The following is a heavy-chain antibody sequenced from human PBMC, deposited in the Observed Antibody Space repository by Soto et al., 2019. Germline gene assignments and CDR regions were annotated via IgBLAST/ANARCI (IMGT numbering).Heavy chain of an antibody. D-gene: IGHD5-12*01. J-gene: IGHJ6*02. V-gene: IGHV1-2*04. CDR2: INPNSGGT. CDR1: GYTFTGYY. CDR3: VRTAVDIVATSNYYYGMDV. Sequence: QVQLVQSGAEVKKPGASVKVSCKASGYTFTGYYMHWVRQAPGQGLEWMGWINPNSGGTNYAQKLQGWFTMTRDTSISTAYMELSRLRSDDTAVYYCVRTAVDIVATSNYYYGMDVWAQGHTVTAAS.